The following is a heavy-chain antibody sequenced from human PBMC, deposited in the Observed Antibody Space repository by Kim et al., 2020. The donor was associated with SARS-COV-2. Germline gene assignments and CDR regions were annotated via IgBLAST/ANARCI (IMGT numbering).Heavy chain of an antibody. D-gene: IGHD3-10*01. CDR3: ARVGSGKWFGELLHIDY. CDR1: GGSISSGGYY. CDR2: IYYSGST. V-gene: IGHV4-31*03. J-gene: IGHJ4*02. Sequence: SETLSLTCTVSGGSISSGGYYWSWIRQHPGKGLAWIGYIYYSGSTYYNPSLKSRVTISVDTSKNQFSLKLSSVTAADTAVYYCARVGSGKWFGELLHIDYWGQVTLVTVSS.